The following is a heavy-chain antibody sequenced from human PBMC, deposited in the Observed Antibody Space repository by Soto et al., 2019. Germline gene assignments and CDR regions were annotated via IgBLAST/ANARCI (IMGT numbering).Heavy chain of an antibody. V-gene: IGHV4-34*01. J-gene: IGHJ4*02. CDR2: INHSGST. D-gene: IGHD2-15*01. Sequence: QVQLQQWGAGLLKPSETLSLTCAVYGGSFSGYYWTWIRQPPGTGLEWIGEINHSGSTNYNPSLKRRVTISVDTSKNQFSLKLTSVTAADTAVSDCARNKTPGLFDYWGQGTLVTVSS. CDR1: GGSFSGYY. CDR3: ARNKTPGLFDY.